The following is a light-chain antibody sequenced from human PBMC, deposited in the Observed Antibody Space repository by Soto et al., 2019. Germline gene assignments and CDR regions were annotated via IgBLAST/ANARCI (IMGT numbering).Light chain of an antibody. CDR3: QQAYNFPFT. J-gene: IGKJ3*01. CDR1: QGISRW. Sequence: DIQMTQSPSSVSASVGDRITITCRASQGISRWLAGYQQKPGRAPTPLIYAASNLQTGVPSRFSGSGSGTDFALTITSLQAEDFATYHCQQAYNFPFTFGPGTKVDI. CDR2: AAS. V-gene: IGKV1-12*01.